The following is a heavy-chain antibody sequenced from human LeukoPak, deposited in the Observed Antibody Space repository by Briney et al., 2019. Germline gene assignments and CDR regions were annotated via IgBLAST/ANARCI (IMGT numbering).Heavy chain of an antibody. V-gene: IGHV3-30*03. CDR1: GFTFSSYG. CDR3: ARDVGKAYFDY. Sequence: GGSLRLSCAASGFTFSSYGMHWVRQAPGKGLEWVAVISYDGSNKYYADSVKGRFTISRDNAKNSLYLQMAGLRAEDTAVYYCARDVGKAYFDYWGQGTLVTVPS. D-gene: IGHD2-15*01. CDR2: ISYDGSNK. J-gene: IGHJ4*02.